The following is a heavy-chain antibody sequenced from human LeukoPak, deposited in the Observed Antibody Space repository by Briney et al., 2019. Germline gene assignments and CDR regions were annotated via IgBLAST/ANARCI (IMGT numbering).Heavy chain of an antibody. CDR2: TYYRSKWYN. V-gene: IGHV6-1*01. CDR1: GDSVSSNSAA. J-gene: IGHJ4*02. D-gene: IGHD3-10*01. CDR3: ASQYYYGSGSYYPLIDY. Sequence: SQTLSLTCAISGDSVSSNSAAWNWIRQSPSRGLEWLGRTYYRSKWYNDYAVSVKSRITINPDTSKNQFSLQLNSVTPEDTAVYYCASQYYYGSGSYYPLIDYWGQGTLVTVSS.